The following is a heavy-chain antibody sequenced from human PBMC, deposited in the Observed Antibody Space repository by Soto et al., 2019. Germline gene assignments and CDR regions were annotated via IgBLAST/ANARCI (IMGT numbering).Heavy chain of an antibody. CDR3: ARVGPGRGGSYRNDY. V-gene: IGHV3-30-3*01. D-gene: IGHD1-26*01. J-gene: IGHJ4*02. CDR2: ISYDGSNK. Sequence: PGGSLRLSCAASGFIFSNYAMHWVRQAPGKGLEWVAVISYDGSNKYYADSVKGRFTISRDNSKNTLYLQMDSLRAEDTAVYYCARVGPGRGGSYRNDYWGQGTLVTVSS. CDR1: GFIFSNYA.